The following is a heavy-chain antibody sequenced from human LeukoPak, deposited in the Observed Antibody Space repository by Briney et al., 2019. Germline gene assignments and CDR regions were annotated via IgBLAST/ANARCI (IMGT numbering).Heavy chain of an antibody. CDR2: ISYDGSNK. D-gene: IGHD3-10*01. V-gene: IGHV3-30-3*01. CDR1: GFTFSSYA. CDR3: ARDGEYYGSGSPPGY. Sequence: GGSLRLSCAASGFTFSSYAMHWVRQVPGKGLEWVAVISYDGSNKYYADSVKGRFTISRDNSKNTLYLEMNSLRAEDTAVYYCARDGEYYGSGSPPGYWGQGTLVTVSS. J-gene: IGHJ4*02.